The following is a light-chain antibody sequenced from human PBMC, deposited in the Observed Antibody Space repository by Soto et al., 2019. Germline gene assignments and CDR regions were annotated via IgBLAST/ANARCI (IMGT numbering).Light chain of an antibody. CDR3: SSYTSSSTYVV. J-gene: IGLJ2*01. V-gene: IGLV2-14*01. CDR2: DVS. CDR1: SNDVGGYNY. Sequence: QSALTQPASVSGSPGQSITISCTGTSNDVGGYNYVSWYQQHPGKAPKLIIYDVSNRPSGVSNRFSGSKSGNTASLTISGLQAEAEADYYCSSYTSSSTYVVFGGGTQLTVL.